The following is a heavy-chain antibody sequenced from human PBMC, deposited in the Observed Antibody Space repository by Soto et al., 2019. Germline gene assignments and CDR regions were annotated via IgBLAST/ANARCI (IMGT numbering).Heavy chain of an antibody. Sequence: GASVKVSCKASGYTFTSYGISWVRQAPGQGLEWMGRINPYNGNTNYAQKLQGRVTMTTDTSTSTAYMEMRSLRSDDTAVYYCARDFHYDLSGEANHWGQGTLVTVSS. CDR3: ARDFHYDLSGEANH. V-gene: IGHV1-18*01. CDR1: GYTFTSYG. CDR2: INPYNGNT. J-gene: IGHJ5*02. D-gene: IGHD3-10*02.